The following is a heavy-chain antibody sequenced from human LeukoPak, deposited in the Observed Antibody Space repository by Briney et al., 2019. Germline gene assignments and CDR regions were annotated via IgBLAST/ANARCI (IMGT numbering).Heavy chain of an antibody. CDR1: GFTFSTYG. CDR3: ARDTRYCSGGGCYVGYYFDY. Sequence: GSLRLSCGASGFTFSTYGMHWVRQAPGKGLGWVAGISYDAYYKYYADSVKGRFTISRDNAKNSLFLQMNSLRAEDTAVYYCARDTRYCSGGGCYVGYYFDYWGQGTLVTVSS. D-gene: IGHD2-15*01. CDR2: ISYDAYYK. V-gene: IGHV3-30*03. J-gene: IGHJ4*02.